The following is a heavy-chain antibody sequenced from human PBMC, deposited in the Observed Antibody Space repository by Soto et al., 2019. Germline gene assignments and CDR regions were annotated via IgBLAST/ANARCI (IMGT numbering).Heavy chain of an antibody. CDR3: ARDQALAPTVWGY. CDR2: IYYSGST. Sequence: SETLSLNCHIYGYSLGRGSPYSHWLRQHPEKGLEWIGYIYYSGSTHYNPSLRSRLRISLDTSKNQFFLRLTSVTAADTARYYCARDQALAPTVWGYWGQGIQVTVS. J-gene: IGHJ4*02. D-gene: IGHD7-27*01. V-gene: IGHV4-31*03. CDR1: GYSLGRGSPY.